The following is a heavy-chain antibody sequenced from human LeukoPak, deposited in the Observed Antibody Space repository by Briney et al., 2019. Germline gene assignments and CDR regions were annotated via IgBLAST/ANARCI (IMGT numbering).Heavy chain of an antibody. CDR3: ARVARGSGWFYFDY. CDR1: GGSISSGDYY. V-gene: IGHV4-30-4*01. D-gene: IGHD6-19*01. Sequence: SETLSLTCTVPGGSISSGDYYWSWFRQPPGTGLEWIGYIYYSGSTYYNPSLKSRVTISVDTSKNQFSLKLSSVTAADTAVYYCARVARGSGWFYFDYWGQGTLVTVSS. J-gene: IGHJ4*02. CDR2: IYYSGST.